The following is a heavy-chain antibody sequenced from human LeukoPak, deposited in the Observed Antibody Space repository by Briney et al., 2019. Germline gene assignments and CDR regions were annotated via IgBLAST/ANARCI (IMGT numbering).Heavy chain of an antibody. V-gene: IGHV3-73*01. D-gene: IGHD3-10*01. CDR1: GFTFSGSA. Sequence: GGSLRLSCAASGFTFSGSAMHWVRQASGKGLEWVGRIRSKANSYATAYAASVKGRFTISRDDSKNTAYLQMNSLKTEDTAVYYCTRPGGSGSYYRDYWGQGTLVTVSS. J-gene: IGHJ4*02. CDR2: IRSKANSYAT. CDR3: TRPGGSGSYYRDY.